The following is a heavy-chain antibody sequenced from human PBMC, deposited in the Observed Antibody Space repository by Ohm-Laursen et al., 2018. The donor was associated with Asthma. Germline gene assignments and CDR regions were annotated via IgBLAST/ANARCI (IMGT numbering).Heavy chain of an antibody. CDR2: ISSSSSTI. V-gene: IGHV3-48*02. CDR3: ARVDCSSTSCYVGAFDI. CDR1: GFTFSSYN. D-gene: IGHD2-2*01. J-gene: IGHJ3*02. Sequence: GSLRLSCAASGFTFSSYNMNWVRQAPGKGLEWVSYISSSSSTIYYADSVKGRFTISRDNAKNSLYLQMNSLRDEDTAVYYCARVDCSSTSCYVGAFDIWGQGTMVTVSS.